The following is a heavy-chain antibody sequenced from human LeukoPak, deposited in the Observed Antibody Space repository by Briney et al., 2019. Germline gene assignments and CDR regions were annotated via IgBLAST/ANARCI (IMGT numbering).Heavy chain of an antibody. J-gene: IGHJ4*02. CDR3: ARCISMVRGVIRPPDY. CDR1: GGSISSISYY. Sequence: SETLSLTCTVSGGSISSISYYWGWIRQPPGKGLEWIGSIYYSGSTYYNPSLKSRVTISVDTSKNQFSLKLSAVTAADTAVYYCARCISMVRGVIRPPDYWGQGTLVSVSS. V-gene: IGHV4-39*01. CDR2: IYYSGST. D-gene: IGHD3-10*01.